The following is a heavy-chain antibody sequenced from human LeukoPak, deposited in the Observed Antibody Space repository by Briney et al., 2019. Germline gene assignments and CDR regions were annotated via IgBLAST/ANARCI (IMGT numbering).Heavy chain of an antibody. CDR3: ARLAALRGFYYYMDV. V-gene: IGHV1-18*01. CDR2: ISAYNGNT. CDR1: GYTFTSYG. J-gene: IGHJ6*03. Sequence: GASVKVSCKASGYTFTSYGISWVRQAPGQGLEWMGWISAYNGNTNYAQKLQGRVTMTTDTSTSTAYMELRSLRSDDTAVYYCARLAALRGFYYYMDVWGKGATVTVSS. D-gene: IGHD6-6*01.